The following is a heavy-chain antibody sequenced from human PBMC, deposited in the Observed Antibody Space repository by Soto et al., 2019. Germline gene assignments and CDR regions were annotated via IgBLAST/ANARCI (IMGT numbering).Heavy chain of an antibody. V-gene: IGHV4-59*01. CDR1: GGSISSYY. J-gene: IGHJ4*02. CDR2: IYYSGST. D-gene: IGHD7-27*01. Sequence: SETLSLTCTVSGGSISSYYWSWIRQPPGKGLEWIGYIYYSGSTNYNPSLKSRVTISVDTSKNQFSLKLSSVTAADTAVYYCARQLGIRFPVDYWGQGTLVTVSS. CDR3: ARQLGIRFPVDY.